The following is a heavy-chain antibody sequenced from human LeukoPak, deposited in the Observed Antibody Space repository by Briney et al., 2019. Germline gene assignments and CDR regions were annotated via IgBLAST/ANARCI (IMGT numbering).Heavy chain of an antibody. V-gene: IGHV3-7*01. CDR2: IKQDGSEK. CDR1: GFTFSTYL. Sequence: GGSLRLSCAVSGFTFSTYLMSWVRQAPGKGLEWVANIKQDGSEKYCVDSVKGRFTISRDNAKNSLYLQMNSLRVEDTAVYYCARDRKGGDYWGQGTLVTVSS. CDR3: ARDRKGGDY. J-gene: IGHJ4*02. D-gene: IGHD3-16*01.